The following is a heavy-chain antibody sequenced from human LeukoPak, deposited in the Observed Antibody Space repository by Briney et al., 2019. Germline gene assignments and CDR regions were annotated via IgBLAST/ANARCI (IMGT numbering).Heavy chain of an antibody. V-gene: IGHV3-30*18. CDR1: GFTFSSYG. D-gene: IGHD5-12*01. CDR2: ISYDGSNK. Sequence: GGSLRLSCAASGFTFSSYGMHWVRQAPGKGLEWVAVISYDGSNKYYADSVKGRFTISRDNSKNTLYLQMNSLRAEDTAVYYCAKVSYSGYELDYWGQGTLVTVSS. J-gene: IGHJ4*02. CDR3: AKVSYSGYELDY.